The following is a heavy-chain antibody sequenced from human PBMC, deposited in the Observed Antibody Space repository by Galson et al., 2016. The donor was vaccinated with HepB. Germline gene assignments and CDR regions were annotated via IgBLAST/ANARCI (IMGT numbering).Heavy chain of an antibody. CDR2: MNPNSGNT. J-gene: IGHJ5*02. CDR1: AYTFTFYD. V-gene: IGHV1-8*01. CDR3: AWRLHYDGPLDP. Sequence: SVKVSCKASAYTFTFYDINWVRQATGQGLEWVGWMNPNSGNTGYAQKFQGRVTMTRDTSINTAYMELSSLRSEDTAVYYCAWRLHYDGPLDPWGQGTLVTVSS. D-gene: IGHD3-3*01.